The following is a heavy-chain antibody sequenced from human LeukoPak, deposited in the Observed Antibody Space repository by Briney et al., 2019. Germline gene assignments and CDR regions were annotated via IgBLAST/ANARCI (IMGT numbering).Heavy chain of an antibody. V-gene: IGHV3-66*04. J-gene: IGHJ4*02. CDR1: GFTVSSNY. D-gene: IGHD2-21*02. CDR3: AKPLRTHIVVVTAYY. Sequence: GGSLRLSCTASGFTVSSNYMSWVRQAPGKGLEWVSIIYGSGDTCYADSVKGRFTISRDNSKNTLYLQMNSLRAEDTAVYYCAKPLRTHIVVVTAYYWGQGTLVTVSS. CDR2: IYGSGDT.